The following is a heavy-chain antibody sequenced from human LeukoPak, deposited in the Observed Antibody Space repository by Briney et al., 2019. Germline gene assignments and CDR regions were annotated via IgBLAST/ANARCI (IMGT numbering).Heavy chain of an antibody. V-gene: IGHV3-53*01. CDR1: GFTVSSNY. J-gene: IGHJ6*02. D-gene: IGHD2-2*02. CDR2: IYSGGST. Sequence: PGRSLRLSCAASGFTVSSNYMSWVRQAPGKGLEWVSVIYSGGSTYYADSVKGRFTISRDNSKNTLYLQMNSLRAEDTAVYYCARGPVVPAAIRAYYYYYYGMDVWGQGTTVTVSS. CDR3: ARGPVVPAAIRAYYYYYYGMDV.